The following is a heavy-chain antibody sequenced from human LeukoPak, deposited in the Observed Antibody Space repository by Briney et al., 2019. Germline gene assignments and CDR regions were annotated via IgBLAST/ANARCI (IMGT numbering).Heavy chain of an antibody. CDR2: IYYSGST. CDR1: GGSISSGGYY. J-gene: IGHJ6*02. V-gene: IGHV4-31*03. Sequence: SETLSLTCTVSGGSISSGGYYWSWIRQHPGKGLEWIGYIYYSGSTYYNPSLKSRVTISVDTSKNQFSLKLSSVTAADTAVYFCARGGHCSTTSCSNYDGMDVWGQGTTLTVSS. CDR3: ARGGHCSTTSCSNYDGMDV. D-gene: IGHD2-2*01.